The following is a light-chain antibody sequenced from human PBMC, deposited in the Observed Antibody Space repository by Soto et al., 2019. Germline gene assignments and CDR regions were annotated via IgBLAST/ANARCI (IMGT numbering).Light chain of an antibody. V-gene: IGLV2-23*01. CDR3: CSHAGGSTYV. J-gene: IGLJ1*01. CDR2: EAS. Sequence: QSALAQPASVPGSPGQSIPISCTGTSSDVGSRNLVSWYQQYPGKAPKLIIFEASKRPSGVSNRFSGSKSGSTASLTISGLQAEDEADYYCCSHAGGSTYVFGTGTKVTVL. CDR1: SSDVGSRNL.